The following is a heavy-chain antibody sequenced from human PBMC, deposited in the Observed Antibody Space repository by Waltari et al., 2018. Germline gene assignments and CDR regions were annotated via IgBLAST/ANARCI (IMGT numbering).Heavy chain of an antibody. CDR2: FKTTTGNP. D-gene: IGHD4-4*01. CDR1: AYSLTKHA. V-gene: IGHV7-4-1*02. J-gene: IGHJ6*02. Sequence: QEQLVQSGSELKKPGASVKVSCKASAYSLTKHAMIWVRQAPGPGLAWVAWFKTTTGNPTYAQAFTVRFVFSVDTSLNTAYLQITSRQTEHTAVYYCSRFREVTGVYYGLELRGQGTKVTVSS. CDR3: SRFREVTGVYYGLEL.